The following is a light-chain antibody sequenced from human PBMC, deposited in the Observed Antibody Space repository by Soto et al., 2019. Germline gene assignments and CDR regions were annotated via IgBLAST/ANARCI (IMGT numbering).Light chain of an antibody. CDR2: DAS. CDR1: QSVKSS. CDR3: QQRNNWPPVT. Sequence: EIMMTQSPATLSVSPGERATLSCRASQSVKSSLAWYQQKVGQAPRLLIYDASNRATGIPARFSGSGSGTDFTLTISSLEPEDFAVYYCQQRNNWPPVTFGQGTRLEIK. J-gene: IGKJ5*01. V-gene: IGKV3-11*01.